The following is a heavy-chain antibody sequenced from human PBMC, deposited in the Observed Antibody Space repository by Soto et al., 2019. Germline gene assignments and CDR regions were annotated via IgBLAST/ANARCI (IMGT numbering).Heavy chain of an antibody. CDR2: IFHSGST. CDR3: ARDPGSGWLGHFDS. V-gene: IGHV4-38-2*02. CDR1: GYSISSGYY. Sequence: KPSETLSLTCAVSGYSISSGYYWGWIRQPPGKGLEWIGSIFHSGSTYSNPSLKSRVTISVDTSKNQFSLKLASVTAADTAVYYCARDPGSGWLGHFDSWGQGTLVTVSS. J-gene: IGHJ4*02. D-gene: IGHD6-19*01.